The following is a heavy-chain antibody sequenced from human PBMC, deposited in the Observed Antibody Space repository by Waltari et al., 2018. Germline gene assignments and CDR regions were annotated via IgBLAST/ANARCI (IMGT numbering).Heavy chain of an antibody. CDR3: ARENYYASCFDI. D-gene: IGHD3-10*01. J-gene: IGHJ6*02. CDR2: IDSSGTKI. V-gene: IGHV3-48*03. CDR1: GLPLSTYE. Sequence: ELQLVQSGGGFVQPGGSLRLSCVASGLPLSTYEVNWIRQPPGKGLEWVSYIDSSGTKISYADSVKGRFTISRDNARNSVSLLVNSLTAEDTAVYFCARENYYASCFDIWGQGTTVTVSS.